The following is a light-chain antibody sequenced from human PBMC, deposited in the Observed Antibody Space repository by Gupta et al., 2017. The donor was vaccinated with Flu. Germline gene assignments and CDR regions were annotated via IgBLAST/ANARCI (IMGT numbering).Light chain of an antibody. CDR2: RDI. CDR1: NIGSKH. Sequence: ALGKTARMTCGGINIGSKHGHWYQQRPGQDPVLVIYRDINRPSGIPERFSGSNSGDTATLSISRAQAGDEDDYYCQVWDSSSVVFGGGTKLTVL. J-gene: IGLJ2*01. V-gene: IGLV3-9*01. CDR3: QVWDSSSVV.